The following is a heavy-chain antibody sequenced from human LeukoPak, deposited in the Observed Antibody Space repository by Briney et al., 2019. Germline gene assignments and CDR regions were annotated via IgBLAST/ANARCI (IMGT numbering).Heavy chain of an antibody. V-gene: IGHV4-61*05. J-gene: IGHJ3*02. CDR2: IYYSGST. CDR1: GGSISSSSYY. Sequence: PSETLSLTCTASGGSISSSSYYWSWIRQPPGKGLEWIGYIYYSGSTSYNPSLKSRVTISVDTSKNQFSLKLSSVTAADTAVYYCARHRWVRSPRDDAFDIWGQGTMVTVSS. D-gene: IGHD3-10*01. CDR3: ARHRWVRSPRDDAFDI.